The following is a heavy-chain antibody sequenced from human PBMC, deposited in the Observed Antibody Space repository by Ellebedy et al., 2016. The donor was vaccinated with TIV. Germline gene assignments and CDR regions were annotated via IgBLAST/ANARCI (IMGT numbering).Heavy chain of an antibody. CDR1: GYSISSGYY. CDR3: ARTNDYGDYVGMDFDY. J-gene: IGHJ4*02. CDR2: IYHSGST. V-gene: IGHV4-38-2*02. Sequence: SETLSLTXTVSGYSISSGYYWGWIRQPPGKGLEWIGSIYHSGSTYYNPSLKSRVTISVDTSKNQFSLKLSSVTTADTAVYYCARTNDYGDYVGMDFDYWGQGTLVTVSS. D-gene: IGHD4-17*01.